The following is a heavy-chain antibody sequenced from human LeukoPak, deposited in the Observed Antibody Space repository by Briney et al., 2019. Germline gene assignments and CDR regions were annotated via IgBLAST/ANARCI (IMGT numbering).Heavy chain of an antibody. CDR2: ISSSSSYI. CDR1: GFTFSSYS. D-gene: IGHD3-10*01. CDR3: ARGIGELLGAFAFDI. V-gene: IGHV3-21*04. Sequence: GGSLRLSCAASGFTFSSYSMNWVRQAPGKGLEWVSSISSSSSYIYYADSVKGRFTISRDNAKNSLYLQMNSLRAEDTALYYCARGIGELLGAFAFDIWGQGTMVTVSS. J-gene: IGHJ3*02.